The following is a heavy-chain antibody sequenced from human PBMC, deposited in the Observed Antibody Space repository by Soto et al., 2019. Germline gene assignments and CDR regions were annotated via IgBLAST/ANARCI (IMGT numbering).Heavy chain of an antibody. J-gene: IGHJ2*01. CDR2: INHSGST. Sequence: QVQLQQWGAGLLKPSETLSLTCAVYGGSFSGYYWSWIRQPPGKGLEWIGEINHSGSTNYNPSLKSRVTISVDTSKNQFSLKLSSVTAADTAVYYCASGGYMVRGAGYFDLWGRGTLVTVSS. D-gene: IGHD3-10*01. CDR1: GGSFSGYY. CDR3: ASGGYMVRGAGYFDL. V-gene: IGHV4-34*01.